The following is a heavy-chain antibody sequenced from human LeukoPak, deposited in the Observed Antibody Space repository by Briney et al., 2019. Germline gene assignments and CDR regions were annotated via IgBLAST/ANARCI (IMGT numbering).Heavy chain of an antibody. V-gene: IGHV1-18*01. D-gene: IGHD2-2*01. CDR3: ARVGYCSSTSCRRAYYYYYYMDV. Sequence: VASVKLSCNASGYTFTSYGISWVRQPPGQGLEWMGWISAYNGNTNYAQHLQGRITMTTDTFTSTAYMELRSLRSDDTAVYYCARVGYCSSTSCRRAYYYYYYMDVWGKGTTVTVSS. CDR1: GYTFTSYG. J-gene: IGHJ6*03. CDR2: ISAYNGNT.